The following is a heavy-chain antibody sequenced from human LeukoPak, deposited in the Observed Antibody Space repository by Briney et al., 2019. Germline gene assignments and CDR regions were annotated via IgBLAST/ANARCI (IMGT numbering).Heavy chain of an antibody. CDR1: GGSISSSSYY. D-gene: IGHD6-19*01. CDR3: AIPSSGWYDPFDY. CDR2: IYYSGST. Sequence: SETLSLTCTVSGGSISSSSYYWGWIRQPPGKGLEWIGSIYYSGSTYYSPSLKSRVTISVDTSKNQFSLKLSSVTAADTAVYYCAIPSSGWYDPFDYWGQGTLVTVSS. V-gene: IGHV4-39*01. J-gene: IGHJ4*02.